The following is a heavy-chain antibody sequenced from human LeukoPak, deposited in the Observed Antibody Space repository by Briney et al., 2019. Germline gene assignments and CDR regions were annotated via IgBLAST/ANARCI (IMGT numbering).Heavy chain of an antibody. V-gene: IGHV1-69*01. CDR3: ARTASGDGYNYAPDY. J-gene: IGHJ4*02. CDR1: GGTFSSYA. CDR2: IIPIFGTA. D-gene: IGHD5-24*01. Sequence: GASVKVSCKASGGTFSSYAISWVRQAPGQGLEWMGGIIPIFGTANYAQKFQGRVTITADESTSTAYMELSSLRSEDTAVYYCARTASGDGYNYAPDYWGQGTLVTVSS.